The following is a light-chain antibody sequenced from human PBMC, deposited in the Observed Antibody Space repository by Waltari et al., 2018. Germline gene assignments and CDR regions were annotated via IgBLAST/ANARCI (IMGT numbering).Light chain of an antibody. V-gene: IGLV2-14*01. CDR1: SSDVGGYNY. CDR3: SSYTSSSTLV. CDR2: DVS. J-gene: IGLJ2*01. Sequence: QSALTQPASVSGSPGPSITISCTGTSSDVGGYNYVSWYQQHPGKAPKLMIYDVSNRPSGVSNRFSGSKSVNTASLTISGLQAEDEADYYCSSYTSSSTLVFGGGTKLTVL.